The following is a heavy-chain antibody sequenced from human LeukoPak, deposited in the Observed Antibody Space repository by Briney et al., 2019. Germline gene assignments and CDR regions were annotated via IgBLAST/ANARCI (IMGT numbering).Heavy chain of an antibody. D-gene: IGHD3-22*01. CDR2: IHCSGST. V-gene: IGHV4-39*01. CDR1: GGSISSSSDY. CDR3: ALGSPHYYYDSSGYSPFDY. J-gene: IGHJ4*02. Sequence: SDTLSLPHTVSGGSISSSSDYWGTVRQPPGKVQEGIGRIHCSGSTCDNRSLKSRVTISVDTSKNQFSLKLNSVTAPDTAVYYCALGSPHYYYDSSGYSPFDYWGQGTLVTVSS.